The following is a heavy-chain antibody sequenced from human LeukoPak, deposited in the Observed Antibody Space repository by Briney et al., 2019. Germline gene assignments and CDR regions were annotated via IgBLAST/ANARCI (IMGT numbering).Heavy chain of an antibody. V-gene: IGHV4-59*13. CDR2: VYYTGTT. J-gene: IGHJ4*02. CDR3: ARYMRASGAYDFDY. D-gene: IGHD3-3*01. Sequence: SETLSLTCSVSGASISGYYWSWIRQTPGKGLEWIGYVYYTGTTNYNPSLQSRVTITVDTSRNQFSLSLGSLTAADTAVYYCARYMRASGAYDFDYWGQGTLVTVSS. CDR1: GASISGYY.